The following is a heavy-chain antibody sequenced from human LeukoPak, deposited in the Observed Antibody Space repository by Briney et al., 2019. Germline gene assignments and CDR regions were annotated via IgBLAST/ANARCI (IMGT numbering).Heavy chain of an antibody. CDR3: ARDLAMVRGVIFGYYFDY. CDR1: GFTFSNYS. D-gene: IGHD3-10*01. CDR2: ISSSSSYI. J-gene: IGHJ4*02. Sequence: GGSLRLSCAASGFTFSNYSMNWVRQAPGKGLEWVSSISSSSSYIYYADSVKGRFTISRDNAKNSLYLQMNGLRAEDTAVYYCARDLAMVRGVIFGYYFDYWGQGTLVTVSS. V-gene: IGHV3-21*01.